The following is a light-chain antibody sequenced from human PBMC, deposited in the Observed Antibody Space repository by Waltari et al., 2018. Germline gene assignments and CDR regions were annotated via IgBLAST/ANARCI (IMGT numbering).Light chain of an antibody. CDR2: DAT. J-gene: IGKJ1*01. Sequence: EIVMTQSPATLSVSPGESATLSCRASQSIGSNLAWYQQKPGQAPRLLINDATTRDTDIAARFSGSGSGTEFTLTISSLQSEDFAVYFCQQYRDWPRTFGHGTKVETK. V-gene: IGKV3-15*01. CDR3: QQYRDWPRT. CDR1: QSIGSN.